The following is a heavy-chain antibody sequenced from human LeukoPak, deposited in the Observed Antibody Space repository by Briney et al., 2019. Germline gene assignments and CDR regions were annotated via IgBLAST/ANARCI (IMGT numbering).Heavy chain of an antibody. D-gene: IGHD4-4*01. CDR3: TRGPREDSKYAWFDP. J-gene: IGHJ5*02. CDR2: MNPANGDT. V-gene: IGHV1-8*01. Sequence: ASVKVSCKASGYTFTTYHINWVRQATGQGLEWMGWMNPANGDTGYTQKFQGRVTMARDISVSTAYMELSSLTSEDTALYYCTRGPREDSKYAWFDPWGQGTLVTVSS. CDR1: GYTFTTYH.